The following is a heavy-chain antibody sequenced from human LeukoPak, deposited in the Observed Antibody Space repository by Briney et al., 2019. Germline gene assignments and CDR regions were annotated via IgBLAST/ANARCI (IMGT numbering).Heavy chain of an antibody. CDR2: INQAGSEE. J-gene: IGHJ6*03. V-gene: IGHV3-7*01. Sequence: GGSLRLSCVASGFTFSSYWMTWVRQAPGKGLEWVANINQAGSEEYYVDSVKGRFTISRDNAKNSLYLRMNSLRAEDTAIYYCARDYNLGNYYYYYMDVWGKGTTVTVSS. CDR1: GFTFSSYW. D-gene: IGHD5-24*01. CDR3: ARDYNLGNYYYYYMDV.